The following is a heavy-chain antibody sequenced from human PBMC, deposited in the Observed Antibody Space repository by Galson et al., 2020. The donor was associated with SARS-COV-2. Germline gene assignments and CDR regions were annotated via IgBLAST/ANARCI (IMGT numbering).Heavy chain of an antibody. V-gene: IGHV3-7*05. Sequence: GGSLRLSCVASGFTFSNFWMSWVRQTPGKGLERVANIKEDGSDKKFLDSVTGRFTVSRDNAQKSLYLQMNNLRAEDTAVYYCARVGHPEIDGVSYFDFWGQGTMSTVSS. CDR1: GFTFSNFW. J-gene: IGHJ4*02. CDR3: ARVGHPEIDGVSYFDF. CDR2: IKEDGSDK. D-gene: IGHD2-21*01.